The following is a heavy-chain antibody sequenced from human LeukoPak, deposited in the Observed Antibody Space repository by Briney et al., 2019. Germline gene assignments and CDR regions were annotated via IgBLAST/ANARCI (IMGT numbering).Heavy chain of an antibody. J-gene: IGHJ6*03. CDR1: GYTFTSYG. CDR3: ARGNPFYYMDV. V-gene: IGHV1-2*02. CDR2: INPNSGGT. Sequence: ASVKVSCKASGYTFTSYGISWVRQAPGQGLEWMGWINPNSGGTNYAQKFQGRVTMTRDTSISTAYMELSRLRSDDTAVYYCARGNPFYYMDVWGKGTTVTVSS.